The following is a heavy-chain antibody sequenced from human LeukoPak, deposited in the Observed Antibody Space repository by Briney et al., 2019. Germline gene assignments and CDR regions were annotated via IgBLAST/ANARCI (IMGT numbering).Heavy chain of an antibody. CDR3: AKGILSVNDY. CDR1: GFTFSNYA. V-gene: IGHV3-23*01. D-gene: IGHD2-15*01. Sequence: GGSLRLSCAASGFTFSNYAMSWVRQAPGKGLEWVSVISGSGGSTYYADSVKGRFTIPRDNSKNTLFLQMNSLRAEDTAVYYCAKGILSVNDYWGQGTLVTVSS. J-gene: IGHJ4*02. CDR2: ISGSGGST.